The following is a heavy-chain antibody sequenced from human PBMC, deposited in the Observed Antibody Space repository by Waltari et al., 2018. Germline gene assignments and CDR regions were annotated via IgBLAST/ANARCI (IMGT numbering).Heavy chain of an antibody. V-gene: IGHV3-23*01. J-gene: IGHJ5*02. Sequence: EVQLLESGGGLVQPGGSLRLSCAASGFTFSSYAMSWVRQASGKGLEWVPAISGRGGSTNYPDSVKGRFTISRDNSKNTLYLQMNSLRAEDTAVYYCARARGRSSGWSPFDPWGQGTLVTVSS. CDR3: ARARGRSSGWSPFDP. D-gene: IGHD6-19*01. CDR1: GFTFSSYA. CDR2: ISGRGGST.